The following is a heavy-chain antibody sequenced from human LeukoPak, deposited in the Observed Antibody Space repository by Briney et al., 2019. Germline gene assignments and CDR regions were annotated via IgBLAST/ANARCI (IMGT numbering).Heavy chain of an antibody. J-gene: IGHJ4*02. CDR3: ARNSTSGFFDY. CDR1: GYSITNGDY. CDR2: IYNSAST. Sequence: RASETLSLTCVVSGYSITNGDYWGWIRQSPGKGLEWIGSIYNSASTHYNPSLKSRVTILVDTSKNEFSLKMTSVTAADTATYYCARNSTSGFFDYWGQGTLATVSS. V-gene: IGHV4-38-2*01. D-gene: IGHD2/OR15-2a*01.